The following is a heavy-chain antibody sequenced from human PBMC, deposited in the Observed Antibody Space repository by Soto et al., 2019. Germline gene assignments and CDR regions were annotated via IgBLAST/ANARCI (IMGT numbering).Heavy chain of an antibody. CDR2: INTDGSVA. Sequence: EVQLVESGGGLVQPGESLRLSCAASGLTFRSYWMHWVRQAPGKGLVWVSRINTDGSVAMYVDSVKGRFTISRDNAKITRYLHMSGLRAEVTAVDYCVRVMKVWRLDSWGQGTLVTVSS. CDR3: VRVMKVWRLDS. CDR1: GLTFRSYW. D-gene: IGHD3-16*01. V-gene: IGHV3-74*03. J-gene: IGHJ4*02.